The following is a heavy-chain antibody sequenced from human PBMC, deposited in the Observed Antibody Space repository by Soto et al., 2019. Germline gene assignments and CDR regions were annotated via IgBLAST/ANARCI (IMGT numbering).Heavy chain of an antibody. J-gene: IGHJ4*02. Sequence: KTSETLSLTCSVSGVFLSSDAYYWSWIRQRPGKGLEWIGNIYHTGSTYYTPSFKSRSILSLDTSKNQFSLRLNSVTAADTAVYFCARYRFSGTWSKFDYWGQGTLVTVSS. V-gene: IGHV4-31*03. CDR1: GVFLSSDAYY. D-gene: IGHD6-13*01. CDR2: IYHTGST. CDR3: ARYRFSGTWSKFDY.